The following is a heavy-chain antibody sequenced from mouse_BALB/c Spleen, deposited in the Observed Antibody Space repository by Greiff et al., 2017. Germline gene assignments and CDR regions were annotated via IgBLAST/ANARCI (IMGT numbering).Heavy chain of an antibody. CDR1: GFSLSRYS. D-gene: IGHD2-14*01. V-gene: IGHV2-6-4*01. Sequence: VKLQESGPGLVAPSQSLSITCTVSGFSLSRYSVHWVRQPPGKGLEWLGMIWGGGSTDYNSALKSRLSISKDNSKSQVFLKMNSLQTDDTAMYYCASPYYRYDGGAMDYWGQGTSVTVSS. CDR3: ASPYYRYDGGAMDY. CDR2: IWGGGST. J-gene: IGHJ4*01.